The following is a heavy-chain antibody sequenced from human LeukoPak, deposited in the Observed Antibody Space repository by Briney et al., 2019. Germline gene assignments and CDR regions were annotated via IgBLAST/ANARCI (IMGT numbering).Heavy chain of an antibody. CDR1: GFSLSIYP. V-gene: IGHV3-64*01. Sequence: GGSLRLSCVASGFSLSIYPMHWVRQAPGKGLEYVSAITGNGGSTYYANSVKGRFTISRDNSKNTLYLQMGSLRPEDTAVYYCARDFFMVRGVTDYWGQGTLVTVSS. CDR2: ITGNGGST. CDR3: ARDFFMVRGVTDY. D-gene: IGHD3-10*01. J-gene: IGHJ4*02.